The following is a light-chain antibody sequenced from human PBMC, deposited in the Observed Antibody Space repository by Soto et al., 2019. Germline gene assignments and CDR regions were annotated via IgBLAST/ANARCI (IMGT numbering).Light chain of an antibody. CDR2: AAS. V-gene: IGKV1-5*01. CDR1: EDIFKF. J-gene: IGKJ4*01. CDR3: QHYNTQSIT. Sequence: DIQLIQSPATLSASVGDRITITCRASEDIFKFLAWYQQRSGRAPNLLIYAASDLETGVPSRFSGRGSGTEFTPTIDSLQPDDSATYYCQHYNTQSITFGGGTKVDVK.